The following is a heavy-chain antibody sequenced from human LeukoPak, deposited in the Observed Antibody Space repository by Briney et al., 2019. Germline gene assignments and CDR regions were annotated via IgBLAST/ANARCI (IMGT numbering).Heavy chain of an antibody. CDR3: ARGRLYVWGSYRYPFGY. CDR1: GGSFSGYY. D-gene: IGHD3-16*02. V-gene: IGHV4-34*01. Sequence: SETLSLTCAVYGGSFSGYYWSWIRQPPGKGLEWIGEINHSGSTNYNPSLKSRVTISVDTSKNQFSLKLSSVTAADTAVYYCARGRLYVWGSYRYPFGYWGQGTLVTVSS. J-gene: IGHJ4*02. CDR2: INHSGST.